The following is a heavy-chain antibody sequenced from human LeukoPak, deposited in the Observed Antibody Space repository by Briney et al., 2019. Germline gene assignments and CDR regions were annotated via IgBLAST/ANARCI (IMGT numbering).Heavy chain of an antibody. Sequence: GGSLRFSCAASGFTFSTYGMHWVRQAPGKGLEWVAIIRFDGTNKYYADSVKGRFAISRDSSKNTLYLQMNSLRAEDTAVYYCAKGYCSGSCYNGLDYWGQGTLVTVSS. CDR2: IRFDGTNK. V-gene: IGHV3-30*02. CDR1: GFTFSTYG. J-gene: IGHJ4*02. CDR3: AKGYCSGSCYNGLDY. D-gene: IGHD2-15*01.